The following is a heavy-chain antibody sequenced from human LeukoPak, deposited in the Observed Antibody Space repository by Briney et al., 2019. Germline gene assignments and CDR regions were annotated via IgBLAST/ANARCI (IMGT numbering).Heavy chain of an antibody. CDR3: ARGPKAVAGTVYYYGMDV. V-gene: IGHV4-59*01. Sequence: SETLSLTCTVSGGSISSYYWSWIRQPPGKGLEWIGYIYYSGSTNYNPSLKGRVTISVDTSKNQFSLKLSSVTAADTAVYYCARGPKAVAGTVYYYGMDVWGQGTTVTVSS. CDR1: GGSISSYY. J-gene: IGHJ6*02. CDR2: IYYSGST. D-gene: IGHD6-19*01.